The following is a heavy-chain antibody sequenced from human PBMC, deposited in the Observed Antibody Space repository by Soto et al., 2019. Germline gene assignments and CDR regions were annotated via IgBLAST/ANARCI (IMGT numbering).Heavy chain of an antibody. CDR1: GGSFSGYN. Sequence: PSETLSLTCAVYGGSFSGYNWSWIRQPPGKGLEWIGEINHSGSTNYNPSLKSRVTISVDTSKNQFSLKLSSVTAADTAVYYCARSRHRGGGMDVWGQGTTVTVSS. V-gene: IGHV4-34*01. J-gene: IGHJ6*02. D-gene: IGHD3-10*01. CDR2: INHSGST. CDR3: ARSRHRGGGMDV.